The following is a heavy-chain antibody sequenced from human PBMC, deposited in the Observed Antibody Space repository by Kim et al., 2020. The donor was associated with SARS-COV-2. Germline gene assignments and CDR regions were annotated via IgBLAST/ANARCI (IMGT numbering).Heavy chain of an antibody. Sequence: ASVKVSCKASGYTFTSYGISWVRQAPGQGLEXXGWIXXYNGNTNYAQKLQGRVTXXXDTXXSTXXXELXSLRSXXTAVYXCARALSELXAAXNXAIXXXYYXXDVWXXGTTVXVSX. CDR2: IXXYNGNT. CDR1: GYTFTSYG. CDR3: ARALSELXAAXNXAIXXXYYXXDV. V-gene: IGHV1-18*01. J-gene: IGHJ6*01. D-gene: IGHD6-13*01.